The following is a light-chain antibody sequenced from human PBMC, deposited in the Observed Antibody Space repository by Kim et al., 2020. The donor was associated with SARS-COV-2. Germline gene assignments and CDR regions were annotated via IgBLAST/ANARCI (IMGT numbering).Light chain of an antibody. CDR2: SDN. CDR1: SSNIGRNT. J-gene: IGLJ3*02. CDR3: ATWDDSLDAWL. V-gene: IGLV1-44*01. Sequence: QSGLTQPPSASGTPGQRVIISCSGTSSNIGRNTVNWFQQFPGRAPKLFIDSDNRRPSGVPDRVSASKSATSASLAISGLQSEDEADYYCATWDDSLDAWLFGGGTQLTVL.